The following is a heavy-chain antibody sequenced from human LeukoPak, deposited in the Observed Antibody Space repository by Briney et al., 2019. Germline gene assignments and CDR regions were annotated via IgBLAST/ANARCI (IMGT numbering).Heavy chain of an antibody. D-gene: IGHD3-22*01. CDR2: ISWDGTT. CDR3: VKDLSYESSGYVFEY. Sequence: PGGSLRLSCAASGFTYEDYTMHWVRQAPGKTLEWVALISWDGTTYYTDSVKGRFTISRGNSKNSLYLQMDTLRSEDTAFYYCVKDLSYESSGYVFEYWGQGALVTVSS. V-gene: IGHV3-43*01. CDR1: GFTYEDYT. J-gene: IGHJ4*02.